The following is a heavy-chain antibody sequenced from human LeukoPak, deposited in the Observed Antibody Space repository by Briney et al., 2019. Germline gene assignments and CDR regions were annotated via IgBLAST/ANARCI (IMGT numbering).Heavy chain of an antibody. J-gene: IGHJ4*02. Sequence: ASVKVSCKPSGYSFTTYGISWVRQAPGQGLEWMGWISPYNGATNYAQKLQGRVTMTTDTSTSTAYMELRSLRSDDTAIYYCARDQNWASYYFGSWGQGTLVTVSS. CDR3: ARDQNWASYYFGS. V-gene: IGHV1-18*01. CDR2: ISPYNGAT. D-gene: IGHD7-27*01. CDR1: GYSFTTYG.